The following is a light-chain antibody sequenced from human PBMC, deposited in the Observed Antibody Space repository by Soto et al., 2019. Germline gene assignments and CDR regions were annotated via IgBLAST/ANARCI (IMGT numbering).Light chain of an antibody. CDR1: QSVSSY. Sequence: EIVLTQSPATLSLSPGERATLSCRASQSVSSYLAWYQQKPGQAPRLLIYDASNRATGIPARFSGSGSGTDFTLTSSSLAPEDFAVYYCQQRSNWPPLTFGGGTKVEIK. J-gene: IGKJ4*01. CDR2: DAS. V-gene: IGKV3-11*01. CDR3: QQRSNWPPLT.